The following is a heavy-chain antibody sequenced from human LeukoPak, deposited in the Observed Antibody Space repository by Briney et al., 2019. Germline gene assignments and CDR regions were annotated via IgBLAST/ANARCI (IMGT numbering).Heavy chain of an antibody. CDR1: AFTFSIYD. J-gene: IGHJ4*02. CDR2: IINSGSTI. D-gene: IGHD3-10*01. V-gene: IGHV3-48*03. CDR3: ARDRHYSGSGSLCDY. Sequence: GGSLRLSCAASAFTFSIYDMTWLRHAPGKGLEWVSYIINSGSTIFYADSVKGRFTISRDNAKNSLYLHMKSLRAEDTAVYYCARDRHYSGSGSLCDYWGQGTLVTVSS.